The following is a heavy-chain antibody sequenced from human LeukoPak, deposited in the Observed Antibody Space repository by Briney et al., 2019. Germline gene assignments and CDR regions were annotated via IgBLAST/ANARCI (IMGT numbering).Heavy chain of an antibody. CDR2: ISGSGGNT. V-gene: IGHV3-23*01. D-gene: IGHD3-22*01. CDR1: GFTFSSYA. J-gene: IGHJ4*02. Sequence: GGSLRLSCAASGFTFSSYAMSWVRQAPGKGLEWVSAISGSGGNTYYADSVKGRFTISRDNSKNSLYLQMNSLRAEDTAVYYCARDSNYYDSSGYPPGDYWGQGTLVTVSS. CDR3: ARDSNYYDSSGYPPGDY.